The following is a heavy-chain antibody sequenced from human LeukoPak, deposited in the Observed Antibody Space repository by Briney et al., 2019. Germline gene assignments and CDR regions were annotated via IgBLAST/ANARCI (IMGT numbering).Heavy chain of an antibody. CDR3: VRGPYGSSISNWFDP. Sequence: SETLSLTCSVSGDSITGYSWSWIRQTPGKGLEWIGYIYYNGDTHYNPSLNSRLSMSVDTPKKQFSLNLRSVTAADTAVYYCVRGPYGSSISNWFDPWGQGLLVTVSS. V-gene: IGHV4-59*01. CDR2: IYYNGDT. D-gene: IGHD3-10*01. CDR1: GDSITGYS. J-gene: IGHJ5*02.